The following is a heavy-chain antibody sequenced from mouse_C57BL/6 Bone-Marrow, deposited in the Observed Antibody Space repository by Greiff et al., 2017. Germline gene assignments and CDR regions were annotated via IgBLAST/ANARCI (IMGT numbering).Heavy chain of an antibody. V-gene: IGHV5-4*03. CDR2: ISDGGSYT. D-gene: IGHD1-1*01. CDR1: GFTFSSYA. J-gene: IGHJ4*01. CDR3: ARPHYYGSSYFYAMDY. Sequence: EVKVVESGGGLVKPGGSLKLSCAASGFTFSSYAMSWVRQTPEKRLEWVATISDGGSYTYYPDNVKGRFTISRDNAKNNLYLQMSHLKSEDTAMYYCARPHYYGSSYFYAMDYWGQGTSVTVSS.